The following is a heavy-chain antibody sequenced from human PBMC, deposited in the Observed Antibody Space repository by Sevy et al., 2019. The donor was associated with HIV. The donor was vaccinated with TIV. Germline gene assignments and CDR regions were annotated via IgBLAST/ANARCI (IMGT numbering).Heavy chain of an antibody. CDR2: ISSRGGST. Sequence: GGSLRLSCAASGFTFSNVWMSWVRQAPGKGLEWVSTISSRGGSTYYADSVKGRFTISRDNSKNTLSLLMNSLRAEDTALYYCAKAGVAVAGTFDLFYFDYWGQGTLVTVSS. CDR1: GFTFSNVW. V-gene: IGHV3-23*01. CDR3: AKAGVAVAGTFDLFYFDY. J-gene: IGHJ4*02. D-gene: IGHD6-19*01.